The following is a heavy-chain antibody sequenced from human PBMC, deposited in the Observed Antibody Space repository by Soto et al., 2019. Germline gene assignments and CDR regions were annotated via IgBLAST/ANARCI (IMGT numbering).Heavy chain of an antibody. Sequence: QVQLQESGPGLVKPSQTLSLTCTVSGGSISSSDYYWIWIRQHPGKGLEWIGYIYYRGSAYYNPSLKSRVTISVDPSTNQFSLKVTSVTAADTAVYYCAREVSPNSRGWYTVLVRWFDPWGQGTVVTVSS. CDR1: GGSISSSDYY. CDR3: AREVSPNSRGWYTVLVRWFDP. CDR2: IYYRGSA. V-gene: IGHV4-31*03. J-gene: IGHJ5*02. D-gene: IGHD6-19*01.